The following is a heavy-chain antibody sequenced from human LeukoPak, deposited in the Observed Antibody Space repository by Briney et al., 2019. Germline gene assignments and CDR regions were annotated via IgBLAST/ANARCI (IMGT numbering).Heavy chain of an antibody. J-gene: IGHJ6*04. Sequence: ASVKVSCKASGYTFTSYYMHWARQTPGQGLEWMGIINPSGGSTSYAQKFQGRVTMTRDTSTSTVYMELSSLRSEDTAVYYCARDFLVVVPAAIRYYYYGMDVWGKGTTVTVSS. CDR3: ARDFLVVVPAAIRYYYYGMDV. CDR2: INPSGGST. V-gene: IGHV1-46*01. CDR1: GYTFTSYY. D-gene: IGHD2-2*01.